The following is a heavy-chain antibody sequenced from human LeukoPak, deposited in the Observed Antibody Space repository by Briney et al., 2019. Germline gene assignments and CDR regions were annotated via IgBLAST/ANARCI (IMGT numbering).Heavy chain of an antibody. V-gene: IGHV4-38-2*01. CDR2: IYQSGST. CDR1: GYSISSGYY. Sequence: PSETLSLTCAVSGYSISSGYYWGWIRQPPGKGLEWIGSIYQSGSTYYNPSLKSRATISVDTSKNQFSLRLSSVTAPDTAMYYCASIRRDGYNWQWGQGTLVTVSS. D-gene: IGHD5-24*01. J-gene: IGHJ4*02. CDR3: ASIRRDGYNWQ.